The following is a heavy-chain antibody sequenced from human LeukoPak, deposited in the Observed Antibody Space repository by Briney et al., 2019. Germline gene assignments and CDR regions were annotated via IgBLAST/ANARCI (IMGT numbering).Heavy chain of an antibody. Sequence: SETLSLTCSVSGGSVSRYYWSWIRQPPGKGLEWIGYVYYTGSTNYNPSLKSRVTMFEDKSKHQFSLRLSSVTVADTAVYYCARHFAYSSSSYFDYWGQGSLVTVSS. CDR3: ARHFAYSSSSYFDY. V-gene: IGHV4-59*08. J-gene: IGHJ4*02. CDR2: VYYTGST. D-gene: IGHD6-6*01. CDR1: GGSVSRYY.